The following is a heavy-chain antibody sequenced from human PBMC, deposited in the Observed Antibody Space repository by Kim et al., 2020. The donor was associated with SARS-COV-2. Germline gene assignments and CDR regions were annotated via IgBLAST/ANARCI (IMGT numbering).Heavy chain of an antibody. V-gene: IGHV3-73*01. CDR2: IRSKANSYAT. D-gene: IGHD6-19*01. CDR3: TRVNPIAGGWYDALDI. Sequence: GGSLRLSCAASGFTFSGSTMHWVRQASGKGLEWVGRIRSKANSYATAYSASVKNRFTIARDDSKNTAYLQMNSLKTEVTAVYYCTRVNPIAGGWYDALDIWGQGTMVTVSS. J-gene: IGHJ3*02. CDR1: GFTFSGST.